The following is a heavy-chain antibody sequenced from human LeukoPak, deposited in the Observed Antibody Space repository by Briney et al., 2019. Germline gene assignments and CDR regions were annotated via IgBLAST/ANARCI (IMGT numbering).Heavy chain of an antibody. Sequence: ASVKVSCKASGYTFTSYYMHWVRQAPGQGLEWMGIINPSGGSTSYAQKFQGRVTMTRDTSTSTVYMELSSLRSEDTAVYYCARDYDFWSGYYPAHAFDIWGQGTMVTVSS. CDR2: INPSGGST. J-gene: IGHJ3*02. CDR3: ARDYDFWSGYYPAHAFDI. CDR1: GYTFTSYY. D-gene: IGHD3-3*01. V-gene: IGHV1-46*01.